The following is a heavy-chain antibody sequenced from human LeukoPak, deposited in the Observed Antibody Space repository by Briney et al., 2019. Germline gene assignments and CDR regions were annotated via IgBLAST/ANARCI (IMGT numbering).Heavy chain of an antibody. J-gene: IGHJ4*02. CDR2: IWYDGSNK. Sequence: GGSLRLSCAASGFTFSSYGMHWVRQAPGKGLEWVAVIWYDGSNKYYADSAKGRFTISRDNSKNTLYLQMNSLRAEDTAVYYCARDQWMATTIDYWGQGTLVTVSS. D-gene: IGHD5-24*01. V-gene: IGHV3-33*01. CDR1: GFTFSSYG. CDR3: ARDQWMATTIDY.